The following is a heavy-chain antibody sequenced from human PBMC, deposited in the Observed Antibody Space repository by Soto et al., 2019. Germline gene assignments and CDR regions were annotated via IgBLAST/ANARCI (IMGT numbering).Heavy chain of an antibody. Sequence: QVQLVESGGGVVQPGRSLRLSCAASGFTFSSYGMHWVRQAPGKGLEWVAVIWYDGSNKYYADSVKGRFTISRDNSKNTLYLQMNSLRAEDTAVYYCARGPAEDGDFPLYFDYWGQGTLVTVSS. CDR3: ARGPAEDGDFPLYFDY. J-gene: IGHJ4*02. CDR2: IWYDGSNK. D-gene: IGHD4-17*01. V-gene: IGHV3-33*01. CDR1: GFTFSSYG.